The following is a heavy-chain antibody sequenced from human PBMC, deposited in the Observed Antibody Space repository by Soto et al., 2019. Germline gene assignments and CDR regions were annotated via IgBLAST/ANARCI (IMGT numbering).Heavy chain of an antibody. CDR3: ARDPVAASGTAFDI. V-gene: IGHV4-4*02. CDR2: IYHSGSI. D-gene: IGHD1-26*01. J-gene: IGHJ3*02. Sequence: QVQLQESGPGLVKPSGTLSLTCAVPGGSINSNYWWSWVRQPPGKGLEGIAEIYHSGSINYNPSLESRVTISVDKSKDQFSLRLTSVTAADTAVYYCARDPVAASGTAFDIWGQGTMVTVSS. CDR1: GGSINSNYW.